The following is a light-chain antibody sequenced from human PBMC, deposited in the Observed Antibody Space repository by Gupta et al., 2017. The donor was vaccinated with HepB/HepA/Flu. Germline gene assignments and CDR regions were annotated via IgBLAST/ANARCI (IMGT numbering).Light chain of an antibody. CDR3: SVWDDSLVGWV. J-gene: IGLJ3*02. CDR1: TSNIGSNT. V-gene: IGLV1-44*01. CDR2: TNN. Sequence: QSVLTQPPSASGTPGQRVTISCSGTTSNIGSNTVNWYHQFPGTAPKLIINTNNQRPSGVPDRVSGSKSGTSASLAISGLQSEDESDYYCSVWDDSLVGWVFGGGTRLTVL.